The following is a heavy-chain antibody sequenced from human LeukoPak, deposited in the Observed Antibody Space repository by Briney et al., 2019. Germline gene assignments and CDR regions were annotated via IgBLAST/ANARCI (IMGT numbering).Heavy chain of an antibody. CDR1: GFTVSSNY. CDR3: ARDHCTSASCQTNSYYYGMDV. V-gene: IGHV3-66*01. D-gene: IGHD2-2*01. J-gene: IGHJ6*02. CDR2: IYSGGSS. Sequence: GGSLRLSCAASGFTVSSNYMSWVRQAPGKGLEWVSVIYSGGSSYYADSVKGGFTISRDNSKNILYLQMNSLRAEDTAVYYCARDHCTSASCQTNSYYYGMDVWGQGTTVTVSS.